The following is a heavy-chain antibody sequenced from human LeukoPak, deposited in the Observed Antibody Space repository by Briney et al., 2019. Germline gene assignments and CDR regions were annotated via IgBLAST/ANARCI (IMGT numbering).Heavy chain of an antibody. CDR3: ARDRSSSWSAIHWFDP. Sequence: PSETLSLTCTVSGYSISSGYYWGWIRQPPGKGLEWIGSIYHSGSTYYNPSLKSRVTISVDTSENQFSLKLSSVSAADTAVYYCARDRSSSWSAIHWFDPWGQGTLVTVSS. CDR1: GYSISSGYY. V-gene: IGHV4-38-2*02. CDR2: IYHSGST. D-gene: IGHD6-13*01. J-gene: IGHJ5*02.